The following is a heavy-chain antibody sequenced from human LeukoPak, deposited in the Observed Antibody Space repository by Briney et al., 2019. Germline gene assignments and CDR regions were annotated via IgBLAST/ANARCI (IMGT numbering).Heavy chain of an antibody. CDR1: GGSISSSTYY. CDR2: IYYSGST. Sequence: SETLSLTCTVSGGSISSSTYYWGWIRQPPGKGLEWIGYIYYSGSTNYNSSLKSRVTISVDTSKNQFSLKLSSVTPADTAVYYCARGGYYGLGNDFRFDPWGQGTLVTVSS. CDR3: ARGGYYGLGNDFRFDP. V-gene: IGHV4-61*05. D-gene: IGHD3-10*01. J-gene: IGHJ5*02.